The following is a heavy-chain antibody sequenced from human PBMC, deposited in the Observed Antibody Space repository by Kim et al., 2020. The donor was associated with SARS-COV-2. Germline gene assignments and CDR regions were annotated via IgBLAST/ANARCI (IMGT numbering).Heavy chain of an antibody. J-gene: IGHJ6*02. D-gene: IGHD3-10*01. V-gene: IGHV3-30*18. Sequence: GGSLRLSCAASGFTFSSYGMHWVRQAPGKGLEWVAVISYDGSNKYYADSVKGRFTISRDNSKNTLYLQMNSLRAEDTAVYYCAKVLDYYGSGSYIYYYYGMDVGGRGTTFTVSS. CDR1: GFTFSSYG. CDR3: AKVLDYYGSGSYIYYYYGMDV. CDR2: ISYDGSNK.